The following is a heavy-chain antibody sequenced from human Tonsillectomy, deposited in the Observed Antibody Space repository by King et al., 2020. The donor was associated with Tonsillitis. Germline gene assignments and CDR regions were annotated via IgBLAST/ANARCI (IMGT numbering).Heavy chain of an antibody. Sequence: VQSGRSLRLSCAASGFSFSDYGIHWVRQAPGKGLEWVAVVSYDGGHQYYADSVKGRFTISRDHSKNLLYLQMSSLSGEDTAVYYCAREMGPAHHYFYYAMDVWCKGATVTVTS. D-gene: IGHD2-8*01. CDR1: GFSFSDYG. J-gene: IGHJ6*04. CDR2: VSYDGGHQ. CDR3: AREMGPAHHYFYYAMDV. V-gene: IGHV3-30*03.